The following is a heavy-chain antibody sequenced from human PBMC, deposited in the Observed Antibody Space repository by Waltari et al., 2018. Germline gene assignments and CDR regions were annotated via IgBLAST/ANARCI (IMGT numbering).Heavy chain of an antibody. CDR3: ARGRDAYQLPTDY. J-gene: IGHJ4*02. Sequence: QVQLVQSGAAVQKPGASVKVSCKSSGYTFTSYDINWVRQATGQGLEWMGWMNPNSGNTGYAQKFQGRVTITRNTSISTAYMELSSLRSEDTAVYYCARGRDAYQLPTDYWGQGTLVTVSS. CDR2: MNPNSGNT. V-gene: IGHV1-8*03. D-gene: IGHD2-2*01. CDR1: GYTFTSYD.